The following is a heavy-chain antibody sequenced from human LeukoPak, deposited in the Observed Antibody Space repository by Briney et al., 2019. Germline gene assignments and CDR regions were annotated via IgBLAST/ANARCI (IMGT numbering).Heavy chain of an antibody. CDR3: ATSSGTGTHDAFDI. CDR1: GYTFTSYD. V-gene: IGHV1-8*01. CDR2: MNPNSGNT. J-gene: IGHJ3*02. Sequence: ASVKVSCKASGYTFTSYDINWVRQATGQGLEWMGWMNPNSGNTGYAQKFQGRVTMTRNTSISTAYMELSSLRSEDTAVYYCATSSGTGTHDAFDIWGQGTMVTVSS. D-gene: IGHD3/OR15-3a*01.